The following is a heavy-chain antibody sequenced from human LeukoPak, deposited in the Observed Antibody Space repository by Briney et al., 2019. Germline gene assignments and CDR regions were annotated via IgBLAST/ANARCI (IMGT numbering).Heavy chain of an antibody. V-gene: IGHV4-34*01. Sequence: SETLSLTCAVYGGSFRGYYWSWIRQPPGKGLEWIGEINHSGSTNYNPSLKSRVTISVDTSKNQFSLKLSSVTAADTAVYYCARGSPPLYYDFWKGRSYFDYWGQGALVTVSS. J-gene: IGHJ4*02. CDR2: INHSGST. CDR1: GGSFRGYY. CDR3: ARGSPPLYYDFWKGRSYFDY. D-gene: IGHD3-3*01.